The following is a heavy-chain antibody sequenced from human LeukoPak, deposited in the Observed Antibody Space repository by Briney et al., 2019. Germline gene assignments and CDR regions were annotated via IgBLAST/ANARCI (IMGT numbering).Heavy chain of an antibody. CDR3: ATPFYDFWSGYQSDNWFDP. J-gene: IGHJ5*02. V-gene: IGHV1-24*01. D-gene: IGHD3-3*01. CDR2: FDPEDGET. CDR1: GYTLTELS. Sequence: ASVKVSCKVSGYTLTELSMYWVRQAPGKGLEWMGGFDPEDGETIYAQKFQGRVTMTEDTSTDTAYMELSSLRSEDTAVYYCATPFYDFWSGYQSDNWFDPWGQGTLVTVSS.